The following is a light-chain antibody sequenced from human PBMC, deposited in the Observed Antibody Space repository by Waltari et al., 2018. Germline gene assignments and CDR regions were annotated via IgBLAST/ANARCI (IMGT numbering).Light chain of an antibody. CDR2: LAS. Sequence: DIVMTQSPDSLSVSLCERATINCKSSQSVLYSSNTKNYLACYQQKPKQPPKLLIYLASTRESGVPDRFSGSGSGTDFTLTISSLQAEDVAVYYCQQYYTTPYTFGQGTKLEV. V-gene: IGKV4-1*01. J-gene: IGKJ2*01. CDR3: QQYYTTPYT. CDR1: QSVLYSSNTKNY.